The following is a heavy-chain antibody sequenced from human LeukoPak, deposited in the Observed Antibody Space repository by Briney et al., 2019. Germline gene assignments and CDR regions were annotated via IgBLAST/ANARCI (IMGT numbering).Heavy chain of an antibody. D-gene: IGHD5/OR15-5a*01. CDR1: GGSISSSSYY. CDR3: ARANRVSLYYFDY. V-gene: IGHV4-39*01. CDR2: MYYIGST. J-gene: IGHJ4*02. Sequence: PSETLSLTCTVSGGSISSSSYYWGWIRQPPGKGLEWIGSMYYIGSTYYNPSLKSRVTISVDTSKNQFSLKLSSVTAADTAVYYCARANRVSLYYFDYWGQGTLVTVSS.